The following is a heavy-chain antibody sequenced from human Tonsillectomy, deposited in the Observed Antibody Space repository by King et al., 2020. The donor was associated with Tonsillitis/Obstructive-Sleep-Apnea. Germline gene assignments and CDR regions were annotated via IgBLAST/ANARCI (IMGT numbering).Heavy chain of an antibody. CDR3: GGGRANIVATRIDY. V-gene: IGHV3-30*01. Sequence: VQLVESGGGVVQPGRSLRLSCAASGFTFSSYAMHWVRQAPGKGLEWVAAISYDGSNKYYADSVKGRFTIPRDNSKNTLYLQMNRLRAEDTAVYYCGGGRANIVATRIDYWGQGTLVTVSS. CDR1: GFTFSSYA. D-gene: IGHD5-12*01. J-gene: IGHJ4*02. CDR2: ISYDGSNK.